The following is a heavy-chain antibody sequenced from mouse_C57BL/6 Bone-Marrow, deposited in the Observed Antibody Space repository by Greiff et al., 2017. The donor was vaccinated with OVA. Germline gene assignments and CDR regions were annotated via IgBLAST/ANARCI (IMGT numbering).Heavy chain of an antibody. J-gene: IGHJ3*01. CDR2: IDPENGDT. D-gene: IGHD2-1*01. CDR3: TGGNSAWFAY. V-gene: IGHV14-4*01. CDR1: GFNIKDDY. Sequence: VQLKESGAELVRPGASVKLSCTASGFNIKDDYMHWVKQRPEQGLEWIGWIDPENGDTEYASKFQGKATITADTSSNTAYLQLSSLTSEDTAVYYCTGGNSAWFAYWGQGTLVTVSA.